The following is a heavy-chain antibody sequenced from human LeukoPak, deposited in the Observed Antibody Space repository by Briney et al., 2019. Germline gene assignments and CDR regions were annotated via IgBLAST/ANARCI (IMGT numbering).Heavy chain of an antibody. Sequence: PSETLSLTCAVYGGSFSGYYWSWIRQPPGKGLEWIGEINHSGSTNYNPSLKSRVTISVDTSKNQFSLKLSSVTAADTAVYYCARLGYSSSWYFHYFDYWGQGTLVTVSS. CDR1: GGSFSGYY. D-gene: IGHD6-13*01. CDR3: ARLGYSSSWYFHYFDY. J-gene: IGHJ4*02. CDR2: INHSGST. V-gene: IGHV4-34*01.